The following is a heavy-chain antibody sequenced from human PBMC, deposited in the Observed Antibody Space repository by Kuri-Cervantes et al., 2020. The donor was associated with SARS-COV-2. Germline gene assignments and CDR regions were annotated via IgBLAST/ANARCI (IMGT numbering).Heavy chain of an antibody. J-gene: IGHJ6*02. CDR3: ARDGIITISYYYYYGMDV. D-gene: IGHD3-9*01. Sequence: ETLSLTCATSGLTFSSYSMNWVRQAPGKGLEWVSYISSSSSTIYYADSAKGRFTISRDNAKNSLYLRMNSLRDEDMAVYYCARDGIITISYYYYYGMDVWGQGTTVTVSS. CDR2: ISSSSSTI. V-gene: IGHV3-48*02. CDR1: GLTFSSYS.